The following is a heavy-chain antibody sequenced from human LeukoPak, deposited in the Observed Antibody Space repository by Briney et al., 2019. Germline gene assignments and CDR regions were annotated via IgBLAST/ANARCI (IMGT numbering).Heavy chain of an antibody. Sequence: PGGSLRLSCAASGFTFSSYEMNWVRQAPGKGLEWVSYISSSGSTIYYADSVKGRFTISRDNAKKSLYLQMNSLRAEDTAVYYCARGGSGSSPLMRGYYYYYYMDVWGKGTTVTISS. CDR3: ARGGSGSSPLMRGYYYYYYMDV. D-gene: IGHD3-10*01. V-gene: IGHV3-48*03. CDR2: ISSSGSTI. J-gene: IGHJ6*03. CDR1: GFTFSSYE.